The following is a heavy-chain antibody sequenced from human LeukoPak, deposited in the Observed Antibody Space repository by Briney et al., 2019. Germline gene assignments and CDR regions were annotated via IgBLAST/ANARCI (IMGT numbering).Heavy chain of an antibody. Sequence: GGSLRLSCAASGFTFSSYAMSWVRQAPGKGLEWVSAISGSGGSTYYADSVKGRFTISRDNPKNTLYLQMNSLGAEDTAVYYCAKGIHYYGSGSYCFDYWGQGTLVTVSS. D-gene: IGHD3-10*01. CDR2: ISGSGGST. CDR3: AKGIHYYGSGSYCFDY. V-gene: IGHV3-23*01. CDR1: GFTFSSYA. J-gene: IGHJ4*02.